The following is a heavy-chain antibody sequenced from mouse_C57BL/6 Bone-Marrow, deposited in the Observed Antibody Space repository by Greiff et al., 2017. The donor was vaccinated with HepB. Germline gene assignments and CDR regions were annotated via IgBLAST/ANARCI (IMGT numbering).Heavy chain of an antibody. CDR2: ISSCSSTI. Sequence: EVKLQESGGGLVKPGGSLKLSCAASGSTFCDYGMHWVRQAPEKGLECVAYISSCSSTIYYAATVKGRFTISRDNAKNTLFLQMTSLRSEDTAMYYCASFYDCDENYFDSWGQGTTLTVSS. CDR3: ASFYDCDENYFDS. D-gene: IGHD2-4*01. CDR1: GSTFCDYG. J-gene: IGHJ2*01. V-gene: IGHV5-17*01.